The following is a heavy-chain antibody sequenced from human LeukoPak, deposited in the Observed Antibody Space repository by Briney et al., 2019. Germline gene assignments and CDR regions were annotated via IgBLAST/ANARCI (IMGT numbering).Heavy chain of an antibody. V-gene: IGHV1-18*01. D-gene: IGHD3-22*01. CDR3: ARGADYYDSSAAMGY. CDR1: GYTFTSYG. Sequence: ASVKVSCKASGYTFTSYGISWVRQAPGQGLEWMGWISAYNGNTNYAQKLQGRVTMTTDTSTSTAYMELRRLRSDDTAVYYCARGADYYDSSAAMGYWGQGTLVTVSS. CDR2: ISAYNGNT. J-gene: IGHJ4*02.